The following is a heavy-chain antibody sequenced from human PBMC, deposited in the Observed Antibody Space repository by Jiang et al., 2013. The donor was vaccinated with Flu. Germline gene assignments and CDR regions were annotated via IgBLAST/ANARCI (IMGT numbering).Heavy chain of an antibody. CDR3: ARHGGYYDSSDPPKD. CDR2: IYPGDSDT. V-gene: IGHV5-51*01. Sequence: WVRQMPGKGLEWMGIIYPGDSDTRYSPSFQGQVTISADKSISTAYLQWSSLKASDTAMYYCARHGGYYDSSDPPKDWGRGTLVTVSS. J-gene: IGHJ4*02. D-gene: IGHD3-22*01.